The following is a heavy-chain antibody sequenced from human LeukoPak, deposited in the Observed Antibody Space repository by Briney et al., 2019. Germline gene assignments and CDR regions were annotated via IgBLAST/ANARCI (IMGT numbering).Heavy chain of an antibody. D-gene: IGHD2-15*01. CDR3: ARTSGYCSGGSCPEYFQH. CDR1: AFTFSSYA. J-gene: IGHJ1*01. CDR2: ISYDGSNK. V-gene: IGHV3-30-3*01. Sequence: GGSLRLSCAASAFTFSSYAMHWVRQAPGKGLEWVAVISYDGSNKYYADSVKGRFTISRDNSKNTLYLQMNSLRAEDTAVYYCARTSGYCSGGSCPEYFQHWGQGTLVTVSS.